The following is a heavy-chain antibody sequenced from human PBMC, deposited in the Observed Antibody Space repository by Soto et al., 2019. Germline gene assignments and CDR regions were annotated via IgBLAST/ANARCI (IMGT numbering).Heavy chain of an antibody. Sequence: GESLRLSCAASGFTFSGNWMAWVRQAPGEGLEWVANIKKDGSDKNYVDSVKGRFTISRDNAKNSLYLQMNSLRAEDTAVYFCARDLGYCSGTICYTFFDYWGQGAQVTVSS. CDR1: GFTFSGNW. CDR2: IKKDGSDK. D-gene: IGHD2-2*03. CDR3: ARDLGYCSGTICYTFFDY. V-gene: IGHV3-7*01. J-gene: IGHJ4*02.